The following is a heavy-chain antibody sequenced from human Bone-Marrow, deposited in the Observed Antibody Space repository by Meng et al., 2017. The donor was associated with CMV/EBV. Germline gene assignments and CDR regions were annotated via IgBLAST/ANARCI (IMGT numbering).Heavy chain of an antibody. V-gene: IGHV1-2*02. CDR2: INPNSGGT. J-gene: IGHJ5*02. CDR1: GYTFTSYY. Sequence: ASVKVSCKASGYTFTSYYMHWVRQAPGQGLEWMGWINPNSGGTNYAQKFQGRVTMTRDTSISTAYMELSRLRSDDTAVFYCARVYCSTTSCYSLDPWGQGTRVTGSS. CDR3: ARVYCSTTSCYSLDP. D-gene: IGHD2-2*02.